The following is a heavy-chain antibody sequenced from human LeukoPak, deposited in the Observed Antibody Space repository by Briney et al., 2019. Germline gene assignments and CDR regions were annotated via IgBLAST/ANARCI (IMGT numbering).Heavy chain of an antibody. CDR1: GCSISSYH. D-gene: IGHD3-22*01. J-gene: IGHJ4*02. CDR2: IYTSGST. CDR3: ARDGHDYYDSSGYYGD. Sequence: SETLSLTCTVSGCSISSYHWSWIRQPAGKGLEWIGRIYTSGSTNYNPYLKSRVTMSVDTSKNQFSLKLSSVTAADTAVYYCARDGHDYYDSSGYYGDWGQGTLVTVSS. V-gene: IGHV4-4*07.